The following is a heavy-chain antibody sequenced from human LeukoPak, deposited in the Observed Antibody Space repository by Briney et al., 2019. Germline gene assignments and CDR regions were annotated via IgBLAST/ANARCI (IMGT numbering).Heavy chain of an antibody. V-gene: IGHV3-21*01. Sequence: PGGSLRLSCAASGFTFTSYNMNWVRQAPGKGLEWVSSISTSSSYIYYADSVKGRFTISRDNAKNSLYLQMNSLRAEDTAVYYCARRIAAAGRPLDPWGQGTLVTVSS. D-gene: IGHD6-13*01. CDR1: GFTFTSYN. J-gene: IGHJ5*02. CDR2: ISTSSSYI. CDR3: ARRIAAAGRPLDP.